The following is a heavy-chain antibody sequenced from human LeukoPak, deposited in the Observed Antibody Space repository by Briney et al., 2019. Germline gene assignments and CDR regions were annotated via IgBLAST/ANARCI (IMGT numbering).Heavy chain of an antibody. V-gene: IGHV3-23*01. J-gene: IGHJ6*02. Sequence: GGSLRLSCAASGFTFSAYAMTWVRQAPGKGLEWVSLISDSGDSTFYADSVNGRPTISRANSKKTLYLQITRLSAEYTAVYFCAKAELIWYNYRYYGMDVLGQGTTVTVSS. CDR1: GFTFSAYA. CDR3: AKAELIWYNYRYYGMDV. D-gene: IGHD1-14*01. CDR2: ISDSGDST.